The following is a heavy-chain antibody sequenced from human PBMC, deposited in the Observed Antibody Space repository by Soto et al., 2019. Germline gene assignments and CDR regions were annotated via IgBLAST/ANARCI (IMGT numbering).Heavy chain of an antibody. CDR3: ARIRGVARGGYYFDY. J-gene: IGHJ4*02. Sequence: QVTLKESGPVLVKPTETLTLTCTVSGFSLSNARMGVSWIRQPPGKALEWLVHIFSNDEKSYSTSLKSRLTISKDTSKSQVVLTMTNMDPVDTATYYCARIRGVARGGYYFDYWGQGTLVTVSS. CDR1: GFSLSNARMG. CDR2: IFSNDEK. V-gene: IGHV2-26*01. D-gene: IGHD3-16*01.